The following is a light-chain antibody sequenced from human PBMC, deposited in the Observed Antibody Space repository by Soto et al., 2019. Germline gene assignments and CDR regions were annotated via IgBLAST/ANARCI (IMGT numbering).Light chain of an antibody. CDR3: QQYSKSPFT. V-gene: IGKV3-20*01. Sequence: EIVLTQSPGTLSLSPGERATLSCRASQSISSSYLAWYQQKRGQPPRLLIYGASTRATGIPDKFSGSGSGTDFTLTISRLEPEDFAVYNCQQYSKSPFTFGPGTKVDIK. CDR1: QSISSSY. CDR2: GAS. J-gene: IGKJ3*01.